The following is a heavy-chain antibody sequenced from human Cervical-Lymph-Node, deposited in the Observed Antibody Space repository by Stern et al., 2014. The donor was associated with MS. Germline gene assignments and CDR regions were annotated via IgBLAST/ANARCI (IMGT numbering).Heavy chain of an antibody. CDR2: INPIGGRT. J-gene: IGHJ4*02. D-gene: IGHD3-10*01. V-gene: IGHV1-46*01. CDR1: GYTFTRYY. Sequence: VQLVESGAEVKKPGASVKVSCKASGYTFTRYYVHWVRQAPGQGLEWTGIINPIGGRTNYTQRFQGRVTMTRDTSTSTVYMEMSSLRSEDTAVYYCARVGSGSGSHYWGQGTLVTVSS. CDR3: ARVGSGSGSHY.